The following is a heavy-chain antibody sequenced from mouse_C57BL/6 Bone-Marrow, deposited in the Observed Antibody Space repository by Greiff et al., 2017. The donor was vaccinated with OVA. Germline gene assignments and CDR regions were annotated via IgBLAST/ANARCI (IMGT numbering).Heavy chain of an antibody. CDR3: AIWPNYYPSFDY. Sequence: QVQLKQPGAELVKPGASVKVSCKASGYTFTSYWMHWVKQRPGQGLEWIGRIHPSDSDTNYNQKFKGKATLTVDKSSSTAYMQLSSLTSEDSAVYYCAIWPNYYPSFDYWGQGTTLTVSS. J-gene: IGHJ2*01. CDR1: GYTFTSYW. D-gene: IGHD1-1*01. CDR2: IHPSDSDT. V-gene: IGHV1-74*01.